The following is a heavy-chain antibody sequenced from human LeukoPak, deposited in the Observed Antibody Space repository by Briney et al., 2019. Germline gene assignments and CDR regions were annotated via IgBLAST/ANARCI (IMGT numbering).Heavy chain of an antibody. V-gene: IGHV3-23*01. CDR3: AKAMTTVTTGSDY. Sequence: PGGSLRRSCAASGFTFSSYAMNWVRQAPGKGLEWLSAISGSGGSTYYADSVKGRFTISRDNSKNTLYLQMNSLRAEDTAVYYCAKAMTTVTTGSDYWGQGTLVTVSS. CDR1: GFTFSSYA. J-gene: IGHJ4*02. D-gene: IGHD4-17*01. CDR2: ISGSGGST.